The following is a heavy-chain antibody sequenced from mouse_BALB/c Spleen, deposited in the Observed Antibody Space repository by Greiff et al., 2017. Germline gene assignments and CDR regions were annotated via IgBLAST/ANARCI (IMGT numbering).Heavy chain of an antibody. Sequence: EVQLQQSGGGLVKPGGSLKLSCAASGFTFSSYAMSWVRQSPEKRLEWVAEISSGGSYTYYPDTVTGRFTISRDNAKNTLYLEMSSLRSEDTAMYYCARDDFYAMDYWGQGTSVTVAS. V-gene: IGHV5-9-4*01. CDR2: ISSGGSYT. CDR1: GFTFSSYA. CDR3: ARDDFYAMDY. J-gene: IGHJ4*01.